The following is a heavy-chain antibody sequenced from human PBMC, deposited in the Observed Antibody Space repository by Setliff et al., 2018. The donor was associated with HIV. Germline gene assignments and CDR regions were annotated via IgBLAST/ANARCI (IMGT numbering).Heavy chain of an antibody. CDR3: ARRLHVGYSSGWYWAAFDV. J-gene: IGHJ3*01. CDR2: INPSVGST. CDR1: GYILTSHY. V-gene: IGHV1-46*01. Sequence: ASVKVSCKASGYILTSHYMHWVRQAPGQGLEWMGIINPSVGSTSYAQKFQGRVTMTRDTSTTTAYMELRSLRSDDTAVYYCARRLHVGYSSGWYWAAFDVWGQGTVVTVSS. D-gene: IGHD6-19*01.